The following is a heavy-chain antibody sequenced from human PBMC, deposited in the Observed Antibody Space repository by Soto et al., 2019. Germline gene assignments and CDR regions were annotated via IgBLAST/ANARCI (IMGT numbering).Heavy chain of an antibody. Sequence: QVLLVQSGAEVKKPGASVKVSCKAFGYTFTSYGISWVRQAPGQGLEWLGWISTYNGNTNYAQKVQGRVTMTTDTSTSTAYMEVRSLRSDDTAVYYCARDRGQWLHLGDYFDYWGQGTLVTVSS. CDR1: GYTFTSYG. J-gene: IGHJ4*02. CDR2: ISTYNGNT. V-gene: IGHV1-18*01. CDR3: ARDRGQWLHLGDYFDY. D-gene: IGHD6-19*01.